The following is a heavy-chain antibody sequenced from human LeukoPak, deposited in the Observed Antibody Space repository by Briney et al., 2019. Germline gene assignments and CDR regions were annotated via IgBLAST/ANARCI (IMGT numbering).Heavy chain of an antibody. CDR3: ARHVDSYSSSWYMGEEPPRYFDY. Sequence: GGSLRLSCAASGFTFSSYSMNWVRQAPGKGLEWVSSISSSSSYIYYADSVKGRFTISRDNAKNSLYLQMNSLRAEDTAVYYCARHVDSYSSSWYMGEEPPRYFDYWGQGTLVTVSS. CDR1: GFTFSSYS. J-gene: IGHJ4*02. V-gene: IGHV3-21*01. CDR2: ISSSSSYI. D-gene: IGHD6-13*01.